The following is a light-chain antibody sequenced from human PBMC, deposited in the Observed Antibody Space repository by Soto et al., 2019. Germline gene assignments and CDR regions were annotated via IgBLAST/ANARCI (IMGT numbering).Light chain of an antibody. Sequence: QSVLTQPPSASGTPGQRVTISCSGTRSNIGGNSVNWYQQLPGTAPKPLIYSNNQRPSGVPDRFSASKSGTSASLAISGLQSEDEADYYCATWDDSLTGFVFGTGTKLTVL. CDR2: SNN. CDR1: RSNIGGNS. CDR3: ATWDDSLTGFV. J-gene: IGLJ1*01. V-gene: IGLV1-44*01.